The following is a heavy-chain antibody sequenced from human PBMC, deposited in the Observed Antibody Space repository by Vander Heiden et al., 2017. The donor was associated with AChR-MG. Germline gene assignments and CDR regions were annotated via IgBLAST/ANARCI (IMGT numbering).Heavy chain of an antibody. D-gene: IGHD2-2*01. Sequence: QVQLVQSGAEVKKPGSSVKVSCKASGGTFSSNAISWVRQAPGQGLEWMGGIIPIFGTANYAQKFQGRVTITADESTSTAYMELSSLRSEDTAVYYCATYCSSTSCYFQVDYWGQGTLVTVSS. V-gene: IGHV1-69*01. CDR3: ATYCSSTSCYFQVDY. CDR1: GGTFSSNA. J-gene: IGHJ4*02. CDR2: IIPIFGTA.